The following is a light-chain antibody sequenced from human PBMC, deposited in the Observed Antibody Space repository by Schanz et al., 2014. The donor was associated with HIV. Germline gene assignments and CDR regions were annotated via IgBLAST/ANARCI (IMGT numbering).Light chain of an antibody. CDR2: DIN. J-gene: IGLJ2*01. CDR3: QSYDSSLRGSV. CDR1: SSDVGAYNY. Sequence: QSALTQPASVSGSPGQSITISCTGTSSDVGAYNYVSWYQQHPGKAPKLMIYDINKRPSGVPDRFSGSKSGSTASLTVSGLQPEDEADYYCQSYDSSLRGSVFGGGTKLTVL. V-gene: IGLV2-11*01.